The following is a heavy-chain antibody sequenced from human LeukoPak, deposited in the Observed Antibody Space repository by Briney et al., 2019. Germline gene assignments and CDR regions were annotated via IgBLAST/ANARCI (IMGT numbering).Heavy chain of an antibody. D-gene: IGHD6-19*01. CDR1: GGTFSSYA. CDR2: IIPIFGTA. CDR3: ARDLSGIAVAGTPFDY. V-gene: IGHV1-69*05. Sequence: ASVKVSCKASGGTFSSYAISWVRQAPGQGLEWMGGIIPIFGTANYAQKFQGRVTITTDESTSTAYMELSSLRSEDTAVYYCARDLSGIAVAGTPFDYWGQGTLVTVSS. J-gene: IGHJ4*02.